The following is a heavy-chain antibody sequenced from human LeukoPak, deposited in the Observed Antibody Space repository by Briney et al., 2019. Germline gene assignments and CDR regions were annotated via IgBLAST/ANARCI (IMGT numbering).Heavy chain of an antibody. V-gene: IGHV1-2*02. Sequence: ASVKVSCKSSVYTFTGYYMHWVRQAPGQGLEWMGWINHNSGGTNYAQKFQGRVTMTRDTSISTAYMELSRLRSDDTAVYYCARVGGFNGDFDYWGQGTLVTVSS. D-gene: IGHD3-3*01. CDR3: ARVGGFNGDFDY. CDR1: VYTFTGYY. CDR2: INHNSGGT. J-gene: IGHJ4*02.